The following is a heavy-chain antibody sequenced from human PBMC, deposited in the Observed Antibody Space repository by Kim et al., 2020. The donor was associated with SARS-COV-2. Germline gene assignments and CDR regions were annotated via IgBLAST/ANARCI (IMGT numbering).Heavy chain of an antibody. D-gene: IGHD5-12*01. CDR3: ASWATPFDY. CDR1: GFTFSDYY. J-gene: IGHJ4*02. CDR2: ISSSSSYT. Sequence: GGSLRLSCAASGFTFSDYYMSWIRQAPGKGLEWVSYISSSSSYTNYADSVKGRFTISRDNAKNSLYLQMNSLRAEDTAVYYCASWATPFDYWGQGTLVTVSS. V-gene: IGHV3-11*06.